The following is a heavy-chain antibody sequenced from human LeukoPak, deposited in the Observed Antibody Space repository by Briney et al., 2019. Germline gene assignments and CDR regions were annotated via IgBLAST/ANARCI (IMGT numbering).Heavy chain of an antibody. CDR1: GFTFSSYW. CDR3: AKAGYQLLTPFDY. V-gene: IGHV3-7*03. Sequence: GGSLRLSCAASGFTFSSYWMSWVRQAPGKGLEWVANIKQDGSEKYYVDSVKGRFTISRDNAKNSLYLQMNSLRAEDTALYYCAKAGYQLLTPFDYWGQGTLVTVSS. CDR2: IKQDGSEK. D-gene: IGHD2-2*01. J-gene: IGHJ4*02.